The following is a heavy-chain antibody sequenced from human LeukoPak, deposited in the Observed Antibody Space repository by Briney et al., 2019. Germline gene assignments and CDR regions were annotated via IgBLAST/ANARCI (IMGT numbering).Heavy chain of an antibody. CDR2: IIPILGIA. V-gene: IGHV1-69*04. D-gene: IGHD4-17*01. J-gene: IGHJ4*02. CDR1: GGTFSSYA. CDR3: ARDLGTDYGDYEALLDY. Sequence: SVKVSCKASGGTFSSYAISWVRQAPGQGLEWMGRIIPILGIANYAQKFQGRVTITADKSTSTAYMELSSLRSEDTAVYYCARDLGTDYGDYEALLDYWGQGTLVTVSS.